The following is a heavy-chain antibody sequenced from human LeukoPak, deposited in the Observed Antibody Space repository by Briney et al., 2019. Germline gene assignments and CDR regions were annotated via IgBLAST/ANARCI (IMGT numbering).Heavy chain of an antibody. D-gene: IGHD3-10*01. CDR1: GGSISSSSYY. CDR2: IYYSGST. J-gene: IGHJ4*02. CDR3: ARPGTYGSGSYESDY. Sequence: SETLSLTCTVSGGSISSSSYYWGWIRQPPGKWLEWIGSIYYSGSTYYNPSLKSRVTISVDTSKNQFSLKLSSVTAADTAVYYCARPGTYGSGSYESDYWGQGTLVTVSS. V-gene: IGHV4-39*01.